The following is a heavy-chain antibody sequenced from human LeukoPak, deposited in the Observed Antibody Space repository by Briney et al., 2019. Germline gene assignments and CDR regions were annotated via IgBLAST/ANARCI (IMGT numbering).Heavy chain of an antibody. V-gene: IGHV1-2*02. CDR2: INPNSGGT. D-gene: IGHD3-22*01. Sequence: GASVKVSCKATGYTFTDYYMHCVRQAPGQGLEWMGWINPNSGGTNYAQKFQGRVTMTRDTSISTAYMELSRLRSDDTAVYYCARALYNYDSSGYPGYYFDYWGQGTLVTVSS. J-gene: IGHJ4*02. CDR1: GYTFTDYY. CDR3: ARALYNYDSSGYPGYYFDY.